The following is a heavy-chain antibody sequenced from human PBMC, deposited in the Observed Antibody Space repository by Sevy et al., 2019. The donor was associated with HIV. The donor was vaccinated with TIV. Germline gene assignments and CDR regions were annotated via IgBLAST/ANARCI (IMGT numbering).Heavy chain of an antibody. CDR1: GFTFSYFG. CDR3: AKNTAAAGARGFDY. J-gene: IGHJ4*02. D-gene: IGHD6-13*01. CDR2: IQYDGNTK. V-gene: IGHV3-30*02. Sequence: GGSLRLSCAASGFTFSYFGMHWVRQAPGKGLEWVTFIQYDGNTKYYADSVKGRFTISRDNSKNTLFLQMNSLKSDDTAVYHCAKNTAAAGARGFDYWGQGALVTVSS.